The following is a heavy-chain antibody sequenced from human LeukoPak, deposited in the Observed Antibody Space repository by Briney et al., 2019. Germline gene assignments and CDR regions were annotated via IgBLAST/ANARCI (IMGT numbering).Heavy chain of an antibody. CDR3: VRYDDIYVLDY. Sequence: PGGSRRLSCAASGFTFSRHWMHWVRQAPGKGLVCVARIKSDGTYTSYADSVKGRFTISRDNAKNTLWLQMNSLRVEDTAVYYCVRYDDIYVLDYWGQGTRVIVSS. J-gene: IGHJ4*02. V-gene: IGHV3-74*01. CDR2: IKSDGTYT. CDR1: GFTFSRHW. D-gene: IGHD3-16*01.